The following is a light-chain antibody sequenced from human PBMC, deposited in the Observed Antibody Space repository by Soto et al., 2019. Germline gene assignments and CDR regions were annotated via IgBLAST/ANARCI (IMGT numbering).Light chain of an antibody. CDR2: GAS. J-gene: IGKJ5*01. Sequence: IMMTQSPATLSVSPGERATLSCRASQSLGSSLAWYQQEPGQAPRLLIYGASTRATGIPARFSGSGSGTEFTLTISSLQSEDFAVYFCQQYKNWPPITFGQGTRLEI. CDR3: QQYKNWPPIT. CDR1: QSLGSS. V-gene: IGKV3-15*01.